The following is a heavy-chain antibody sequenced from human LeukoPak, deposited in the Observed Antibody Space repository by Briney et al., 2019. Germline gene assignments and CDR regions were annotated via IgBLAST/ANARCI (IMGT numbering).Heavy chain of an antibody. D-gene: IGHD6-6*01. V-gene: IGHV3-21*01. CDR1: GFAFGSYS. Sequence: PGGSLRLSCAASGFAFGSYSMNWVRQAPGKGLEWVSSISSSSSSIYYADSVKGRFTISRDNAKNSLYLQMNSLRAEDTAVYYCARPQTAARFPVSYWGQGTLVTVSS. CDR2: ISSSSSSI. CDR3: ARPQTAARFPVSY. J-gene: IGHJ4*02.